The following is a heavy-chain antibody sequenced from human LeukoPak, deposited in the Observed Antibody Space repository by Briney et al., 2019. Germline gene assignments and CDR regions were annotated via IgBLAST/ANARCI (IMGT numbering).Heavy chain of an antibody. V-gene: IGHV3-48*01. CDR1: GFSFGDYS. CDR2: IRSDSSAI. Sequence: GGSLRLSCAASGFSFGDYSMTWVRQAPAKGLEWVSYIRSDSSAIYYADSVKGRFTISRDNAKKSLYLQMNSLRAEDTAVYYCASREGYYYDSSGIALGIWGQGTLVTVSS. D-gene: IGHD3-22*01. J-gene: IGHJ4*02. CDR3: ASREGYYYDSSGIALGI.